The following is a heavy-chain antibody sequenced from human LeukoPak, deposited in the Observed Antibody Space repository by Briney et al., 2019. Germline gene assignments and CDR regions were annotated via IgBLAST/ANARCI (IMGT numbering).Heavy chain of an antibody. CDR3: ARDLRARGYTDY. D-gene: IGHD5-18*01. J-gene: IGHJ4*02. CDR2: INPNSGGT. Sequence: ASVKVSCKASGYTFTSYGISWVRQAPGQGLEWMGWINPNSGGTNYAQKFQGRVTMTRDTSISTAYMELSRLRSDDTAVYYCARDLRARGYTDYWGQGTLVTVSS. CDR1: GYTFTSYG. V-gene: IGHV1-2*02.